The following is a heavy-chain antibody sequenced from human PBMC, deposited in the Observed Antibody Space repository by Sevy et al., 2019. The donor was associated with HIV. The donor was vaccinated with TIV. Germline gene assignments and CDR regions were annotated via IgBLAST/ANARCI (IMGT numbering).Heavy chain of an antibody. CDR1: GFTFDDYA. CDR3: ARDRDDGYCTNGVCFNFDN. Sequence: GGSLRLSCAAFGFTFDDYAMHWVRQAPGKGLEWVSGISWNSGSIDYADSVKGRFTISRDNAKNSLYLQMKSLRADDTALYYCARDRDDGYCTNGVCFNFDNWGQGTLVTVSS. D-gene: IGHD2-8*01. J-gene: IGHJ4*01. V-gene: IGHV3-9*01. CDR2: ISWNSGSI.